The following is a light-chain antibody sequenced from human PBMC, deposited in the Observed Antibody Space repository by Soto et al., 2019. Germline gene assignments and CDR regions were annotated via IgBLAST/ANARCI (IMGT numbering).Light chain of an antibody. CDR3: RHYNSYSGA. Sequence: DIQMTQSPSTLSGSVGDRVTITCRASQTISSWLAGYQQKPGKAPNPLIYKASTVKSGVPSRFSRSGSGPEVTLTISSLQPDGFANYYCRHYNSYSGAFGQGTKVQL. CDR1: QTISSW. J-gene: IGKJ1*01. V-gene: IGKV1-5*03. CDR2: KAS.